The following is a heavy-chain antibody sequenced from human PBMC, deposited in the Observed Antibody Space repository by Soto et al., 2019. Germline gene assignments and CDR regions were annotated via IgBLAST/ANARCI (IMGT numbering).Heavy chain of an antibody. J-gene: IGHJ4*02. CDR3: ARDQDTFGQAVFDS. Sequence: GGSLRLSCGASGFTFDDYAIHWVRQAPGKGLKWVSGISWNSDTIGYADSVRGRFTISRDSAKNSVYLQMNSLRAEDTAMYYCARDQDTFGQAVFDSWGQGT. V-gene: IGHV3-9*01. CDR2: ISWNSDTI. D-gene: IGHD3-16*01. CDR1: GFTFDDYA.